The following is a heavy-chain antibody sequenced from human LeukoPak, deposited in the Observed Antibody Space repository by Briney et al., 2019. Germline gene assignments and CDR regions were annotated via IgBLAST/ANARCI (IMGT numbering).Heavy chain of an antibody. V-gene: IGHV3-23*01. CDR1: GFSFSTYE. CDR3: AKDSPLYYDILTGWFDY. Sequence: GGSLRLSCAASGFSFSTYEMNWVRQAPGKGLEWISYISASGTLTHYADSVKGRFTISRDNSKNTLYLQMNSLRAEDTAVYYCAKDSPLYYDILTGWFDYWGQGTLVTVSS. CDR2: ISASGTLT. J-gene: IGHJ4*02. D-gene: IGHD3-9*01.